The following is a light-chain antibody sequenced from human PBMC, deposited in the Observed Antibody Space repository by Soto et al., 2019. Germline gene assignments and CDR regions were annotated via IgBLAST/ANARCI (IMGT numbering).Light chain of an antibody. CDR3: QQYGSSPIT. V-gene: IGKV3-20*01. CDR1: QSVGDTY. J-gene: IGKJ5*01. Sequence: EVVLTQSPGTLSLSPGERATLSCRASQSVGDTYLAWYQQKPGQAPRLLMYSTSIRATGIPDRFSGSGSGTDFTLTISRLDPEDFAVYFCQQYGSSPITFGQGTRLEIK. CDR2: STS.